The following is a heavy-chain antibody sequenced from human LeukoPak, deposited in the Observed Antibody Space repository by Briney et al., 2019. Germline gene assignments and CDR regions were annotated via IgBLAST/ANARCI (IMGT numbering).Heavy chain of an antibody. CDR1: GGSFSGYY. D-gene: IGHD2/OR15-2a*01. CDR3: TRKGSQWDFLVDY. Sequence: PSETLSLTCAVYGGSFSGYYWSWIRQPPGKGLEWIGEINHSGSTNYNPSLKSRVIISVDTSKNQFSLKLSSVTAADTAVYYCTRKGSQWDFLVDYWGQGTRVAVSP. V-gene: IGHV4-34*01. J-gene: IGHJ4*02. CDR2: INHSGST.